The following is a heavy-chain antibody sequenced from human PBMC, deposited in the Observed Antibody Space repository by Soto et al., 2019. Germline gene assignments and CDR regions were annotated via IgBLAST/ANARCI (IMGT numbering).Heavy chain of an antibody. J-gene: IGHJ4*02. CDR1: GFTFSDYA. Sequence: EVQLVESGEGLVQPGGSLRLSCAASGFTFSDYAMHWVRQAPGKGLEYVSAINSNGHNTYYADSVKGRFTISRDNSKNTLYLRMGSLRAEDMAVYYCGRVFYDTGGHYYNYWGQGTLVTVSS. V-gene: IGHV3-64*02. D-gene: IGHD3-22*01. CDR2: INSNGHNT. CDR3: GRVFYDTGGHYYNY.